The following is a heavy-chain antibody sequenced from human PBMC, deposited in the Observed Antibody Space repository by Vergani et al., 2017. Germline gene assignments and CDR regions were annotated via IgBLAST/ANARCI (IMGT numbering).Heavy chain of an antibody. V-gene: IGHV4-61*02. Sequence: QVQLQESGPGLVKPSQTLSLTCTVSGGSISSGSYYWSWIRQPAGKGLEWIGRIYTSGSTNYNPSLKSRVTISVDTSKNQFSLKLSSVTAADTAEYYCARGRRCSGGGCYYSWGQGTLVTVSS. J-gene: IGHJ4*02. CDR1: GGSISSGSYY. CDR3: ARGRRCSGGGCYYS. CDR2: IYTSGST. D-gene: IGHD2-15*01.